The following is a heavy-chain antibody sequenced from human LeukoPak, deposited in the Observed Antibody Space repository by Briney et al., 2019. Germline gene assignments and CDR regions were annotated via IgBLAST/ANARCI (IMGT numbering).Heavy chain of an antibody. CDR2: ISGSGGST. CDR1: GFTFSSYA. CDR3: AKAYKPVAGRYYYYMDV. J-gene: IGHJ6*03. Sequence: PGGSLRLSCAASGFTFSSYAMSWVRQAPGKGLAWVSAISGSGGSTYYADSVKGRFTISRDNPKNTLYLQMNSLRAEDTAVYYCAKAYKPVAGRYYYYMDVWGKGTTVTVS. D-gene: IGHD6-19*01. V-gene: IGHV3-23*01.